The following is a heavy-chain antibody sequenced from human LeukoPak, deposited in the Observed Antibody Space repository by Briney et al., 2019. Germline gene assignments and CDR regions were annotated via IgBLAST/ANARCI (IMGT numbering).Heavy chain of an antibody. Sequence: ASVKVSCKASGYTLTSYYMHWVRQAPGQGLEWMGIINPSGGSTSYAQKFQGRVTMTRDTSTSTVYMELSSLRSEDTAVYYCARNPTNPRDYYCMDVWGKGTTVTVSS. V-gene: IGHV1-46*01. J-gene: IGHJ6*03. CDR3: ARNPTNPRDYYCMDV. CDR1: GYTLTSYY. D-gene: IGHD5-24*01. CDR2: INPSGGST.